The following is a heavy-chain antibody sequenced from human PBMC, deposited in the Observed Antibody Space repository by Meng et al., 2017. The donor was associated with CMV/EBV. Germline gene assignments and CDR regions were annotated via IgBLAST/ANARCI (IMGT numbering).Heavy chain of an antibody. D-gene: IGHD2-15*01. V-gene: IGHV1-69*01. CDR2: IIPIFGTA. J-gene: IGHJ4*02. CDR3: VGNIVVVVAASPRDY. CDR1: GGTFSSYA. Sequence: SGGTFSSYAISWVRPAPGQGLEWMGGIIPIFGTANYAQKFQGRVTITADESTSTAYMELSSLRSEDTAMYYCVGNIVVVVAASPRDYWGQGTLVTVSS.